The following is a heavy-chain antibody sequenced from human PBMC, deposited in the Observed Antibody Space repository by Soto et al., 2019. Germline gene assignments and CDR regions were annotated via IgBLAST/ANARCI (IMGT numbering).Heavy chain of an antibody. J-gene: IGHJ4*02. Sequence: GASVKVSCKASGYTFTSYDINWVRQATGQRLEWMGWMNANSGNTDYAQKFQRRVTFTRNTSTNTVYMELSSLRSEDTAVYYCARAWGIEGGYNYFDYWGQGTPVTVSS. D-gene: IGHD5-12*01. CDR2: MNANSGNT. CDR3: ARAWGIEGGYNYFDY. CDR1: GYTFTSYD. V-gene: IGHV1-8*01.